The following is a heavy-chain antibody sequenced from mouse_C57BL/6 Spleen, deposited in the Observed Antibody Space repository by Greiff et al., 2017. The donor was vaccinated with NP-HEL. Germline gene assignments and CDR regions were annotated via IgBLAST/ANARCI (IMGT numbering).Heavy chain of an antibody. D-gene: IGHD1-1*01. CDR3: SYYGSSRYYFDY. J-gene: IGHJ2*01. Sequence: EVKLVESGAELVRPGASVKLSCTASGFNIKDDYMHWVKQRPEQGLEWIGWIDPENGDTEYASKFQGKATITADTSSNTAYLQLSSLTSEDTAVYYCSYYGSSRYYFDYRGQGTTLTVSS. CDR1: GFNIKDDY. V-gene: IGHV14-4*01. CDR2: IDPENGDT.